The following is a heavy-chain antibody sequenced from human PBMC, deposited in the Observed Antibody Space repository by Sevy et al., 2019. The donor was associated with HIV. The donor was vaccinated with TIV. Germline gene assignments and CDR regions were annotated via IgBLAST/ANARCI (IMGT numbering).Heavy chain of an antibody. CDR1: GGCISSSSYY. CDR2: IYYSGST. V-gene: IGHV4-39*01. CDR3: ASSFYYDSSGYIDY. J-gene: IGHJ4*02. Sequence: SETLSLTCTVSGGCISSSSYYWGWIRQPPGKGLEWIGSIYYSGSTYYDPSLKSRVTISVDTSKNQFSLKLSSVTAADTAVYYCASSFYYDSSGYIDYWGQGSLVTVSS. D-gene: IGHD3-22*01.